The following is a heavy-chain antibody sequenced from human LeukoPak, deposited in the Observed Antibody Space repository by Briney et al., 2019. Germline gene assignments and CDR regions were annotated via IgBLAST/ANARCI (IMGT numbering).Heavy chain of an antibody. CDR3: AREGVPVAGRAEYFQH. CDR1: GGSISSSSYY. CDR2: IYYSGST. J-gene: IGHJ1*01. Sequence: SETLSLTCTVSGGSISSSSYYWGWIRQPPGKGLEWIGYIYYSGSTDYNPSLKSRVTISVDTSKNQFSLKLSSVTAADTAVYYCAREGVPVAGRAEYFQHWGQGTLVTVSS. D-gene: IGHD6-19*01. V-gene: IGHV4-61*01.